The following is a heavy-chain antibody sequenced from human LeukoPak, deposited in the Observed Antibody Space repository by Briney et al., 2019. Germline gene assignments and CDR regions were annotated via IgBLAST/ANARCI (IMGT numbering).Heavy chain of an antibody. CDR2: IFYSGST. Sequence: SETLSLTCTVSGGSISTSNYYWGWIRQPPGKGLEWIGNIFYSGSTYYSPSLRSRVTISLDTSRNQFSLKLSSVTAADTAVYYCARDRSYYGSGSFLYWGQGTLVTVSS. CDR3: ARDRSYYGSGSFLY. J-gene: IGHJ4*02. D-gene: IGHD3-10*01. CDR1: GGSISTSNYY. V-gene: IGHV4-39*07.